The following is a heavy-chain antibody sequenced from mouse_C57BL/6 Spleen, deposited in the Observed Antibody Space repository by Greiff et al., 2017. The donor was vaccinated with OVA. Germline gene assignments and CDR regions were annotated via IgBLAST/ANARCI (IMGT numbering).Heavy chain of an antibody. J-gene: IGHJ4*01. CDR2: IYPGDGDT. Sequence: VQLQQSGPELVKPGASVKISCKASGYAFSSSWMNWVKQRPGKGLEWIGRIYPGDGDTNYNGKFKGKATLTADKSSSTAYMQLSSLTSEDSAVYFCAREPASSGYYAMDYWGQGTSVTVSS. CDR3: AREPASSGYYAMDY. D-gene: IGHD3-2*02. CDR1: GYAFSSSW. V-gene: IGHV1-82*01.